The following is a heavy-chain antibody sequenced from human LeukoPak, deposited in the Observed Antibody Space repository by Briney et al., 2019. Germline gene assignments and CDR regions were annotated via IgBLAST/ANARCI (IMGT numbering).Heavy chain of an antibody. J-gene: IGHJ6*03. CDR1: GGSFIGYY. D-gene: IGHD3-10*01. CDR3: ASLLLGRFELRRYYYMDV. CDR2: TNHSGST. V-gene: IGHV4-34*01. Sequence: PSENLSLTCAVYGGSFIGYYWSWLRPRPGRGLGWGVETNHSGSTNYNPSLKSRVTISVDTSKNQFSLILSSVTAAETAVYYRASLLLGRFELRRYYYMDVWGKGTTVTVSS.